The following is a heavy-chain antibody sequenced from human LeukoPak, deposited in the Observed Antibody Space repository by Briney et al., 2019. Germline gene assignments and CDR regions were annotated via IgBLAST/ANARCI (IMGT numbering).Heavy chain of an antibody. CDR3: ARDIDSSGFDY. D-gene: IGHD3-22*01. CDR2: INHSGST. V-gene: IGHV4-34*01. CDR1: GGSFSGYY. J-gene: IGHJ4*02. Sequence: SETLSLTCAVYGGSFSGYYWSWIRQPPGKGLEWIGEINHSGSTNYNPSLKSRVTISVGTSKNQFSLKLSSVTAADTAVYYCARDIDSSGFDYWGQGTLVTVSS.